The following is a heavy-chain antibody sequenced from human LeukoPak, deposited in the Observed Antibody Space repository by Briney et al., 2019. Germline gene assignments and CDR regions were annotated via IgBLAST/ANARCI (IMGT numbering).Heavy chain of an antibody. V-gene: IGHV3-30-3*01. J-gene: IGHJ4*02. Sequence: PGRSLRLSCAASGFTFSDYVMHWVRQAPGKGLEWVSLISYDGSNKYNADSVKGRFTISRDNSKNTLYLQMNSLRAEDTAVYYCARDSWDSSSWYRHSDYWGQGTPVTVSS. D-gene: IGHD6-13*01. CDR2: ISYDGSNK. CDR1: GFTFSDYV. CDR3: ARDSWDSSSWYRHSDY.